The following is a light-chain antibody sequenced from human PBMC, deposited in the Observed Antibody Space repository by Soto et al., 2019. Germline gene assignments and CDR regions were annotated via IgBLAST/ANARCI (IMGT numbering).Light chain of an antibody. CDR3: SSYTSSSTWVV. CDR1: RSDVGGYNY. J-gene: IGLJ2*01. CDR2: DVS. V-gene: IGLV2-14*01. Sequence: QSALTHPASVSGSPGQSITISCTGTRSDVGGYNYVSWYQQHPGKAPKLMIYDVSNRPSGVSNRFSGSKSGNAASLTISGLQAEDEADYYCSSYTSSSTWVVFGGGTKLTVL.